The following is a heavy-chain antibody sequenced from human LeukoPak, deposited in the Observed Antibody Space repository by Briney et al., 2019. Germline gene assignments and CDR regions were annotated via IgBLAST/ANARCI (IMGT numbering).Heavy chain of an antibody. D-gene: IGHD6-19*01. CDR2: INSDGSST. CDR1: GFTFSSYW. V-gene: IGHV3-74*01. J-gene: IGHJ4*02. Sequence: GGSLRPSCAASGFTFSSYWMHWVRQAPGNGLVWVSRINSDGSSTSYADSVKGRFTISRDNAKNTLYLQMNSLRAEDTAVYYCAREGSGWFGFDYWGQGTLVTVSS. CDR3: AREGSGWFGFDY.